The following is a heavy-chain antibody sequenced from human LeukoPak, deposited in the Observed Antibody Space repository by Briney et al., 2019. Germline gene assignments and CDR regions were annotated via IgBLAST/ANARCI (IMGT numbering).Heavy chain of an antibody. Sequence: GGSLRLSCAASGFTFGSFWMSWVRQAPGRGLQWVASMKGDGSLIYYVDSVEGRFTISRDNARNSLYLQRNSLRAEDTAVYYCARLLGGATTYDYWGQGALVTVSS. J-gene: IGHJ4*02. CDR1: GFTFGSFW. V-gene: IGHV3-7*01. CDR2: MKGDGSLI. D-gene: IGHD1/OR15-1a*01. CDR3: ARLLGGATTYDY.